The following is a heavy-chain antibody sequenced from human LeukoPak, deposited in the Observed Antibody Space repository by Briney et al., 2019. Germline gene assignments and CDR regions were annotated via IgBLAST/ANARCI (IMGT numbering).Heavy chain of an antibody. CDR2: VSGSGGST. CDR3: AKAGSSGWSSSGGDY. CDR1: GFTFGNFA. J-gene: IGHJ4*02. V-gene: IGHV3-23*01. D-gene: IGHD6-19*01. Sequence: GGSLRLSCAAAGFTFGNFAMSWVRQAGGEGRGWVSSVSGSGGSTFYDASVKGRFPISRDNSKNTLFLQMNSLRAEDTAIYYCAKAGSSGWSSSGGDYWGQGSLVTVSS.